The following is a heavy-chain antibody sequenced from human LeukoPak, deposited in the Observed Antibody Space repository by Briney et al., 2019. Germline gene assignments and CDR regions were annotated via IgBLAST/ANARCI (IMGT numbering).Heavy chain of an antibody. J-gene: IGHJ4*02. D-gene: IGHD3-3*01. CDR3: ARAVEEWLLSRVYYFDY. CDR2: ISAYNGNT. CDR1: GYTFTSYA. V-gene: IGHV1-18*01. Sequence: ASVKVSCKASGYTFTSYAMNWVRQAPGQGLEWMGWISAYNGNTNYAQKLQGRVTMTTDTSTSTAYMELRSLRSDDTAVYYCARAVEEWLLSRVYYFDYWGQGTLVTVSS.